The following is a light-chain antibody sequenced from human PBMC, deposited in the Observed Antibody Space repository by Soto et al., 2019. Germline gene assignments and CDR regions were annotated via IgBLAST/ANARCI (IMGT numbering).Light chain of an antibody. CDR3: QQYGSSSYT. J-gene: IGKJ4*01. Sequence: IVLTQSPGTLSLSPGERATLSCRASQSVTSGYLAWYQQIPGQVPRLLVYAASTRATGIPDWFSGGGSGTDFTLTIHRLEPEDFAVYYCQQYGSSSYTFGGGTKVQI. V-gene: IGKV3-20*01. CDR1: QSVTSGY. CDR2: AAS.